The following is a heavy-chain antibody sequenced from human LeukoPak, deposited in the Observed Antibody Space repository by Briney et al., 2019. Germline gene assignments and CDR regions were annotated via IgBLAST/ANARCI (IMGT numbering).Heavy chain of an antibody. J-gene: IGHJ5*02. D-gene: IGHD6-6*01. CDR2: ISYDGGKE. CDR1: GFAFSSYA. V-gene: IGHV3-30-3*01. CDR3: ARDRNSASSNNWFDP. Sequence: PGGSLRLSCAAPGFAFSSYALHWVRRAPGKGLEWGSVISYDGGKEYYADSVKGRFTISRDNSKNTLYLQMNSLRGEDTAVYYCARDRNSASSNNWFDPWGQGTLVTVSS.